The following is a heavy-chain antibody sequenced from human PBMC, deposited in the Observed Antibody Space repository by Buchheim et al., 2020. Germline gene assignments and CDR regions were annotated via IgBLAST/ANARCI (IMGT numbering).Heavy chain of an antibody. D-gene: IGHD3-10*01. CDR1: GYSFASSW. V-gene: IGHV5-51*01. J-gene: IGHJ4*02. CDR3: ARRDRMIRGVIPPFDY. Sequence: EVQLVQSGAEVKKPGESLKISCKGSGYSFASSWIGWVRQMPGKGLEWMAIIYPGDSSTTYSPSFQGQVTIPANKSISTAYRQWSSLKASDSAMYYCARRDRMIRGVIPPFDYWGQGTL. CDR2: IYPGDSST.